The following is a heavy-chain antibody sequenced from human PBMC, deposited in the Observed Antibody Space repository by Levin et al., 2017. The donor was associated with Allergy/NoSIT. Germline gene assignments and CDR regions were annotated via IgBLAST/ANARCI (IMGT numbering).Heavy chain of an antibody. D-gene: IGHD2-15*01. CDR2: IYHSGST. J-gene: IGHJ4*02. V-gene: IGHV4-4*02. Sequence: SETLSLTCAVSGGSISSSNWWSWVRQPPGKGLEWIGEIYHSGSTNYNPSLKSRVTISVDKSKNQFSLKLSSVTAADTAVYYCARDSGRYCSGGSCRYFDYWGQGTLVTVSS. CDR1: GGSISSSNW. CDR3: ARDSGRYCSGGSCRYFDY.